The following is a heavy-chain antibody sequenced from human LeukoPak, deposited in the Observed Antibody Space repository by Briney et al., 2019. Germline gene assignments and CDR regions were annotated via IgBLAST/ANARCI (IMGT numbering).Heavy chain of an antibody. J-gene: IGHJ4*02. D-gene: IGHD6-13*01. Sequence: SQTLSLTCAVSGGSISSSNWWSGVRQPPGKGLEWIAEIYHSGSTNYNTSLKSRVTISVDKSKNQFSLKLSSVTAADTAVYYCARVSAAAGTGGDYLGRGTKVSVSS. CDR1: GGSISSSNW. CDR3: ARVSAAAGTGGDY. V-gene: IGHV4-4*02. CDR2: IYHSGST.